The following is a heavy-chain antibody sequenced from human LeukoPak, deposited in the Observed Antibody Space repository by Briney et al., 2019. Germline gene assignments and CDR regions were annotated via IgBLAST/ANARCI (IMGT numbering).Heavy chain of an antibody. Sequence: GGSLRLSCAATGFTFSSYAMSWVRQAPGKGLEWVSAISGSGGSTYYADSVKGRFTISRDNSKNTLYLQMNSLRAEDTAVYYCAKLSGYSSGWCDYWGQGTLVTVSS. J-gene: IGHJ4*02. V-gene: IGHV3-23*01. CDR2: ISGSGGST. CDR1: GFTFSSYA. D-gene: IGHD6-19*01. CDR3: AKLSGYSSGWCDY.